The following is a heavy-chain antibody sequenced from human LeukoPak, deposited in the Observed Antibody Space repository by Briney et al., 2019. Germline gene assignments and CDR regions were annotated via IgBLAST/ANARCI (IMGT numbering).Heavy chain of an antibody. CDR1: GYTLTELS. CDR3: VLSYRGSSWYFDY. CDR2: FDPEDGET. D-gene: IGHD6-13*01. J-gene: IGHJ4*02. Sequence: GASVKVSCKVSGYTLTELSMHWVRQAPGKGLEWMGGFDPEDGETIYAQKFQGRVTMTEDTSTDTAYMELSSLRSEDTAVYYCVLSYRGSSWYFDYWGQGTLVTVSS. V-gene: IGHV1-24*01.